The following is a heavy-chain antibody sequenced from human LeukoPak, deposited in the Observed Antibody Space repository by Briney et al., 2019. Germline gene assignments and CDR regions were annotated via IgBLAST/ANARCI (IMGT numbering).Heavy chain of an antibody. CDR2: ISGSGGST. CDR3: AKVRGSYYREAFDI. V-gene: IGHV3-23*01. J-gene: IGHJ3*02. CDR1: GFTFSSYA. Sequence: GGSLRLSCAASGFTFSSYAMSWVRQAPGKGLEWVAAISGSGGSTYYADSVKGRFTISRDNSKNTLYLQMNSVRAEDTAVYYCAKVRGSYYREAFDIWGQGTMVTVSS. D-gene: IGHD1-26*01.